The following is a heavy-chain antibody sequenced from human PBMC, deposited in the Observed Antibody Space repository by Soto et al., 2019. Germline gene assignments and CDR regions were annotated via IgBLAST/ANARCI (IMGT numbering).Heavy chain of an antibody. CDR1: GFTFSSYA. CDR3: ARDRLELRAFDI. D-gene: IGHD1-7*01. Sequence: LRLSCAASGFTFSSYAMHWVRQAPGKGLEWVAVISYDGSNKYYADSVKGRFTISRDNSKNTLYLQMNSLRAEDTAVYYCARDRLELRAFDIWGQGTMVTVSS. V-gene: IGHV3-30-3*01. CDR2: ISYDGSNK. J-gene: IGHJ3*02.